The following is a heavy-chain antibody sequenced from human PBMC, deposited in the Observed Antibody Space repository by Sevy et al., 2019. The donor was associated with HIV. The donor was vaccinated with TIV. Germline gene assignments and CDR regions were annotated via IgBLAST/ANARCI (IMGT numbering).Heavy chain of an antibody. Sequence: ASVKVSCKASGYTFTSYYIHWVRQAPGQGLECMGIINPSGGGTNYAQKFQGRVTFTRHTSTSTVYMELSSLRAEDTAVYYCARVESCGGDCYYSDYWGQGTQVTVSS. CDR2: INPSGGGT. V-gene: IGHV1-46*01. D-gene: IGHD2-21*02. CDR3: ARVESCGGDCYYSDY. CDR1: GYTFTSYY. J-gene: IGHJ4*02.